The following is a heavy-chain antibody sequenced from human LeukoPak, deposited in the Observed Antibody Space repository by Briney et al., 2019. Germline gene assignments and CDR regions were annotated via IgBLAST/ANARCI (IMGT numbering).Heavy chain of an antibody. D-gene: IGHD2-2*01. Sequence: KSSETLSLTCTVSGGSISSSSYYWGWIRQPPGKGLEWIGTISYSGSTYYNPSLKSRVTISVDTCKNQFSLELSSVTAADSAVYYCMCPQYPGDYWGQGTLVTVSS. V-gene: IGHV4-39*01. CDR3: MCPQYPGDY. CDR1: GGSISSSSYY. J-gene: IGHJ4*02. CDR2: ISYSGST.